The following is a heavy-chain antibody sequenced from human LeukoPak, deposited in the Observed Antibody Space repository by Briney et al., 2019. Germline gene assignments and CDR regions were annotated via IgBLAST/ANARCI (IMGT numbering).Heavy chain of an antibody. CDR1: GFTFSSYW. V-gene: IGHV3-7*01. Sequence: GGSLRLSCAASGFTFSSYWMTWVRQTPGKGLEWVANIKQDGSEEYYVDSVKGRFTISRDNAKNSLYLQMNSLRAEDTAVYYCARDFSPSAFDIWGQGTMVTVSS. CDR3: ARDFSPSAFDI. J-gene: IGHJ3*02. CDR2: IKQDGSEE.